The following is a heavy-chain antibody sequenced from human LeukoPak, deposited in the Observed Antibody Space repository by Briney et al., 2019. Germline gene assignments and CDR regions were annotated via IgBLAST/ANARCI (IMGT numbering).Heavy chain of an antibody. Sequence: GGSLRLSCAASGFTFSSYSMNWVRQAPGKGLEWVSYISSSSSTIYYADSVKGRFTISRDNAKNSLYLQMNSLRAEDTAVYYCAREVTLELTYYFDYWGQGTLVTVSS. V-gene: IGHV3-48*01. CDR3: AREVTLELTYYFDY. CDR1: GFTFSSYS. CDR2: ISSSSSTI. J-gene: IGHJ4*02. D-gene: IGHD1-7*01.